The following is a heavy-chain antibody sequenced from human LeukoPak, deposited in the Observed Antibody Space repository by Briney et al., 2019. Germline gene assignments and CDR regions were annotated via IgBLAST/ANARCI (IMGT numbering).Heavy chain of an antibody. CDR2: IRHSGVDS. CDR3: ARDVVVVAAEHPHFDY. J-gene: IGHJ4*02. Sequence: GGSLRLSCAAPRFSFSDYTMSWVRQLPGKGLEWVSGIRHSGVDSSYADSVKGRFTISRDNAKNSLYLQMNSLRAEDTAVYYCARDVVVVAAEHPHFDYWGQGTLVTVSS. D-gene: IGHD2-15*01. CDR1: RFSFSDYT. V-gene: IGHV3-11*05.